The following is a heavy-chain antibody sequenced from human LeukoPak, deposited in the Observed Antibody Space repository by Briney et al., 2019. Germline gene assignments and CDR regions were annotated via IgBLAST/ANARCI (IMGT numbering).Heavy chain of an antibody. CDR3: ARILGGQWLVLGAFDI. CDR1: GFTFSTCG. V-gene: IGHV3-30*02. Sequence: GGSLRLSCAASGFTFSTCGMHWVRQAPGKGLEWVAFIRYDGRNKYHADSVKGRFTISRDNSKNTLYLQMNSLRAEDTAVYYCARILGGQWLVLGAFDIWGQGTMVTVSS. J-gene: IGHJ3*02. D-gene: IGHD6-19*01. CDR2: IRYDGRNK.